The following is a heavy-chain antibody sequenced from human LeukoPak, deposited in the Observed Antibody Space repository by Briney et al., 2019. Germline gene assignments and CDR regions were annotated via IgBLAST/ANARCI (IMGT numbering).Heavy chain of an antibody. CDR2: INHSGST. Sequence: PSETLSLTCAVYGGSFSGYCWSWIRQPPGKGLEWIGEINHSGSTNYNPSLKSRVTISVDTSRNQFSLKLSSVTAADTDVYYCARSAIDGSGVPDYWGQGTLVTVSS. CDR1: GGSFSGYC. CDR3: ARSAIDGSGVPDY. V-gene: IGHV4-34*01. D-gene: IGHD3-10*01. J-gene: IGHJ4*02.